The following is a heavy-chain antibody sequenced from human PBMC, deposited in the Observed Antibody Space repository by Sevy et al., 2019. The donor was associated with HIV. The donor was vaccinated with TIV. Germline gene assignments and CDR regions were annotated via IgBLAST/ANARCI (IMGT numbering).Heavy chain of an antibody. V-gene: IGHV4-34*01. D-gene: IGHD3-10*01. CDR1: GGSFSGYY. CDR3: ARGRRNYYGSGSSVPCYFDY. J-gene: IGHJ4*02. Sequence: LLQLRKTLSLTCAVYGGSFSGYYWSWIRQPPGKGLEWIGEINHSGSTNYNPSLKSRVTISVDTSKKQFSLMLSSVTAADTAVYYCARGRRNYYGSGSSVPCYFDYWGQGTLVTVSS. CDR2: INHSGST.